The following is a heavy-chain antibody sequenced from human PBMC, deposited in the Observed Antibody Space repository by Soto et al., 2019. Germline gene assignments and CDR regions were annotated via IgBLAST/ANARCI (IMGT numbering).Heavy chain of an antibody. D-gene: IGHD1-26*01. CDR3: ARDSKVGATNYYYYGMDV. V-gene: IGHV4-31*03. Sequence: SETLSLTCIVSGGSISSGGYYWSWIRQHPGKGLEWIGYIYYSGSTYYNPSLKSRVTISVDTSKNQFSLKLSSVTAADTAVYYCARDSKVGATNYYYYGMDVWGQGTTVTVSS. J-gene: IGHJ6*02. CDR2: IYYSGST. CDR1: GGSISSGGYY.